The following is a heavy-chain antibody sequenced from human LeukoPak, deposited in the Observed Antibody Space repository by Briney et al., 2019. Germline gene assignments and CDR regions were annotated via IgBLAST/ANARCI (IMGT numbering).Heavy chain of an antibody. V-gene: IGHV1-2*02. CDR2: INPNSGDT. D-gene: IGHD4-17*01. J-gene: IGHJ4*02. CDR3: ARVFNGDYFDY. Sequence: ASVQVSCKASGYSFPGFYIHWLRQAPGQGLEWMGWINPNSGDTDYARNFQGRVTMARDTSITTAYMEVSRLKSDDTAVYYCARVFNGDYFDYWGQGSLVTVSS. CDR1: GYSFPGFY.